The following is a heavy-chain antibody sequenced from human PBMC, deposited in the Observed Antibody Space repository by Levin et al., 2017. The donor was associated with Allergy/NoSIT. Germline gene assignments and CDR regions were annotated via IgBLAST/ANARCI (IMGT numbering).Heavy chain of an antibody. CDR1: GFTFSNAY. D-gene: IGHD1-1*01. CDR3: TPHTNFDY. V-gene: IGHV3-15*01. Sequence: PGESLKISCAASGFTFSNAYMSWVRQAPGKGLEWVGRIKSKIDGETTDYAAPVKGRFTISRDDSKNTLYLQMNSLKTEDTAVYYCTPHTNFDYWGQGTLVTVSS. J-gene: IGHJ4*02. CDR2: IKSKIDGETT.